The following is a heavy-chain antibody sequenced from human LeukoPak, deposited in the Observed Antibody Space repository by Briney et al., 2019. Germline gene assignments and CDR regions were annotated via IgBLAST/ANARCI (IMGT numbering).Heavy chain of an antibody. CDR1: GFTFSSYA. Sequence: GGSLRLSCAASGFTFSSYAMSWVRQAPGKGLELVSAISGSGGSTNYADSVKGRFTISRDNSKNTLYLQMNSLRAEDTAAYYCAKGYCSSTSCCTAPHYWGQGTMVTVSS. V-gene: IGHV3-23*01. D-gene: IGHD2-2*02. CDR3: AKGYCSSTSCCTAPHY. J-gene: IGHJ3*01. CDR2: ISGSGGST.